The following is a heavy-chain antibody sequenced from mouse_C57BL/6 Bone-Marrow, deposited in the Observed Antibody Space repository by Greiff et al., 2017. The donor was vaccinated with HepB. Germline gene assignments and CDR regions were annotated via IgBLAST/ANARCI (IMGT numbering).Heavy chain of an antibody. V-gene: IGHV7-1*01. CDR1: GFTFSDFY. Sequence: EVQGVESGGGLVQSGRSLRLSCATSGFTFSDFYMEWVRQAPVKGLEWIAASRNKANDYTTEYSASVKGRFIVSRDTSQSILYLQMNALRAEDTAIYYCARDGYYPFAYWGQGTLVTVSA. J-gene: IGHJ3*01. CDR3: ARDGYYPFAY. D-gene: IGHD2-3*01. CDR2: SRNKANDYTT.